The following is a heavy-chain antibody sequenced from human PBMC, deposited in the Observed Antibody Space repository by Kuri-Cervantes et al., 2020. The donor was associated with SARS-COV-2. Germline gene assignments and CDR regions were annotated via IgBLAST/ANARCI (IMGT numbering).Heavy chain of an antibody. CDR2: INHTGST. J-gene: IGHJ4*02. D-gene: IGHD4-17*01. V-gene: IGHV4-34*01. CDR3: ARGTNDYADYGLDY. CDR1: GGSFNNYY. Sequence: SETLSLTCAVYGGSFNNYYWNWIRQPPGKGLEWIGEINHTGSTNYNPYLKSRVTISVDTSKNQFSLRLNSVTAADTAVYYCARGTNDYADYGLDYWGQGTLVTVSS.